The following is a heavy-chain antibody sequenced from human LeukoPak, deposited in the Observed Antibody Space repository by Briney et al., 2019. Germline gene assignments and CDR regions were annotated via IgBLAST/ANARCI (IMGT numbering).Heavy chain of an antibody. CDR3: ARVFDGGDCYFFDY. Sequence: GASVKVSCKASGYTFNTNGLNWVRQAPGQGLQWLGWINANTGSTNYAQIFQGRVTMTTDTSTSTAYMELRSLRSDDTAVYYCARVFDGGDCYFFDYWGQGTLVTVSS. V-gene: IGHV1-18*01. J-gene: IGHJ4*02. D-gene: IGHD2-21*02. CDR1: GYTFNTNG. CDR2: INANTGST.